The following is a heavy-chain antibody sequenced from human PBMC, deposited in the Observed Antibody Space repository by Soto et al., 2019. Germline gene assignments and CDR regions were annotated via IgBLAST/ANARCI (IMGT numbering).Heavy chain of an antibody. CDR1: GFSLSTSGVG. D-gene: IGHD3-9*01. CDR3: AHSLFDWLFGMGWFDP. CDR2: IYWDDDK. V-gene: IGHV2-5*02. J-gene: IGHJ5*02. Sequence: SGPTLVNPTQTLTLTCTFSGFSLSTSGVGVGWIRQPPGKALEWLALIYWDDDKRYSPSLKSRLTITKDTSKNQVVLTMTNMDPVDTATYYCAHSLFDWLFGMGWFDPRGQGTLVPVSS.